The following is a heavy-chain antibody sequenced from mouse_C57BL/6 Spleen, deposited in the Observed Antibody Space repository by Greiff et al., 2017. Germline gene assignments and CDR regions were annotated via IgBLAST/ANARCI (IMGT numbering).Heavy chain of an antibody. CDR2: INPSSGYT. J-gene: IGHJ1*03. Sequence: VQLQQSGAELAKPGASVKLSCKASGYTFTSYWMHWVKQRPGQGLEWIGYINPSSGYTKYNQKFKDKATLTADKSSSTAYMQLSSLTYEDSAVYYCARLTTVVYWYFDVWGTGTTVTVSS. V-gene: IGHV1-7*01. CDR1: GYTFTSYW. D-gene: IGHD1-1*01. CDR3: ARLTTVVYWYFDV.